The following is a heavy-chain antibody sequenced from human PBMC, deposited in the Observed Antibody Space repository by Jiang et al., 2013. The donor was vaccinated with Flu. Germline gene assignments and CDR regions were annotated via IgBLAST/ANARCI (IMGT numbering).Heavy chain of an antibody. CDR2: INPINGGX. CDR3: ARSGDTSGYYFAFDL. Sequence: QGLEWMGWINPINGGXKYAQKFRGRVSMTRDTAVTTAYVDLSRLTSDDTAVYFCARSGDTSGYYFAFDLWGRGTLVSVSS. V-gene: IGHV1-2*02. J-gene: IGHJ3*01. D-gene: IGHD3-22*01.